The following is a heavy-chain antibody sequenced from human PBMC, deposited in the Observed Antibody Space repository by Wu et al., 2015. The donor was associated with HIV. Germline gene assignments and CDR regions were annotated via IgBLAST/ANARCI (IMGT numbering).Heavy chain of an antibody. V-gene: IGHV1-2*02. Sequence: QAQLLQFGAEVKKPGSSVKVTCKASGYTFTEYYIYWVRQAPGQGLEWMGWINSNRGGTKYAQKFQGRVTMARDTSTSTFYMELSSLTSDDTAVYYCAKLGRTKMTYSGTDGAHYWGQGTLVIVSS. D-gene: IGHD1-26*01. CDR1: GYTFTEYY. J-gene: IGHJ4*02. CDR2: INSNRGGT. CDR3: AKLGRTKMTYSGTDGAHY.